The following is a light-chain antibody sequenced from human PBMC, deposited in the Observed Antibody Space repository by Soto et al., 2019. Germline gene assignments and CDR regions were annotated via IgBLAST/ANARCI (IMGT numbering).Light chain of an antibody. Sequence: EIVLTQSPATLSLSPGERATLSCRASQSISSYLAWYQQKPGLAPRLLIYDTSNRATGIPARFSGSGSGTDFTLPISSLEPEDFALYYCQQRSHWPPITFGQGTRLEIK. V-gene: IGKV3-11*01. J-gene: IGKJ5*01. CDR2: DTS. CDR3: QQRSHWPPIT. CDR1: QSISSY.